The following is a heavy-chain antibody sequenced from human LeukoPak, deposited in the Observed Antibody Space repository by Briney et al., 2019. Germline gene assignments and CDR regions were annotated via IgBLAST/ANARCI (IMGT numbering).Heavy chain of an antibody. CDR1: GGTFSSYA. D-gene: IGHD1-26*01. J-gene: IGHJ3*02. CDR3: ASPRSSRVGATGGAFDI. CDR2: IIPIFGTA. Sequence: SVKVSCKASGGTFSSYAISWVRQAPGQGLEWMGGIIPIFGTANYAQKFQGRVTITADKSTSTAYMELSSLRSEDTAVYYCASPRSSRVGATGGAFDIWGQGTMVTVSS. V-gene: IGHV1-69*06.